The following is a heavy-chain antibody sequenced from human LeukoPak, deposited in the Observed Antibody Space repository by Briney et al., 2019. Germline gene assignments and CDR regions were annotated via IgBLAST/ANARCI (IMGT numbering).Heavy chain of an antibody. D-gene: IGHD3-22*01. CDR3: AREAITYDSSGYYGYFDY. CDR2: ISYDGSNK. V-gene: IGHV3-30*04. CDR1: GFTFSSYA. Sequence: GRSLRLSCAASGFTFSSYAMHWDRQAPGKGLEWVAVISYDGSNKYYADSVKGRFTISRDNSKNTLYLQMNSLRAEDTAVYYCAREAITYDSSGYYGYFDYWGQGTLVTVSS. J-gene: IGHJ4*02.